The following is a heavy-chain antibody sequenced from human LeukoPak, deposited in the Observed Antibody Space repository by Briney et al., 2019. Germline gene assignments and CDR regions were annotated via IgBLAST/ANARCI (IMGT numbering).Heavy chain of an antibody. D-gene: IGHD6-13*01. Sequence: GESLKISCKGSGYSFTSYWIGWVRQMPEKGLEWMGIIYPADSDTRYSPSFQGQVTISADRSISTAYLQWSSLKASDTAMYFCARLGEQLVETKYYYYYYGLDVWGQGTTVTVSS. CDR3: ARLGEQLVETKYYYYYYGLDV. J-gene: IGHJ6*02. CDR2: IYPADSDT. V-gene: IGHV5-51*01. CDR1: GYSFTSYW.